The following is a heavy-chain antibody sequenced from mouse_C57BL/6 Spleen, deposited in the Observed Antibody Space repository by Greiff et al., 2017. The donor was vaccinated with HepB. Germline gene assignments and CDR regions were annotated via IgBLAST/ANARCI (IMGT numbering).Heavy chain of an antibody. CDR3: AIIYYGNYYAMDY. D-gene: IGHD2-1*01. J-gene: IGHJ4*01. CDR1: GYTFTTYP. CDR2: FHPYNDDT. V-gene: IGHV1-47*01. Sequence: VKLMESGAELVKPGASVKMSCKASGYTFTTYPIEWMKQNHGKSLEWIGNFHPYNDDTKYNEKFKGKATLTVEKSSSTVYLELSRLTSDDSAVYYCAIIYYGNYYAMDYWGQGTSVTVSS.